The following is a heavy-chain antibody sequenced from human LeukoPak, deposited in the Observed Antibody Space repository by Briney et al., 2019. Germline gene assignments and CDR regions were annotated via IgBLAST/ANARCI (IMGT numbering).Heavy chain of an antibody. CDR3: AKDLLPCSGGSCYFAGTTSFY. CDR1: GFTFSSYG. D-gene: IGHD2-15*01. J-gene: IGHJ4*02. V-gene: IGHV3-30*02. Sequence: QPGGSLRLSCAASGFTFSSYGMHWVRQAPGKGLEWVAFIRYDGSNKYYADSVKGRFTISRDNSKNTLYLQMNSLRAEDTAVYYCAKDLLPCSGGSCYFAGTTSFYWGQGTLVTVSS. CDR2: IRYDGSNK.